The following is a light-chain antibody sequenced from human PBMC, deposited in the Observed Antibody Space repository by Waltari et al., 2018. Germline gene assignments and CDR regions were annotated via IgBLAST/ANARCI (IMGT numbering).Light chain of an antibody. V-gene: IGLV1-44*01. CDR1: SPSIGSYP. CDR3: ATWDDSLNGRV. J-gene: IGLJ3*02. CDR2: NNN. Sequence: QAVLTQPPSASGTPGQRVTISCSGSSPSIGSYPVNWYQQLPGTAPKLLIYNNNERPSGVPDRFSGSKSGTSASLAISGLQSEDEADYYCATWDDSLNGRVFGGGTKLTVL.